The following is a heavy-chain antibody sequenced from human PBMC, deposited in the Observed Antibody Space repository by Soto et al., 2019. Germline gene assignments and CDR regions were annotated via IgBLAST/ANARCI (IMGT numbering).Heavy chain of an antibody. V-gene: IGHV3-43*01. CDR2: ISWDGGST. J-gene: IGHJ3*02. Sequence: EVQLVESGGVVVQPGGSLRLSCAASGFTFDDYTMHWVRQAPGKGLEWVSLISWDGGSTYYADSVKGRFTISRDNSKNSLYLQMNSLRTEDTALYYCATYYYGSGSYYQHDAFDIWGQGTMVTVSS. CDR3: ATYYYGSGSYYQHDAFDI. CDR1: GFTFDDYT. D-gene: IGHD3-10*01.